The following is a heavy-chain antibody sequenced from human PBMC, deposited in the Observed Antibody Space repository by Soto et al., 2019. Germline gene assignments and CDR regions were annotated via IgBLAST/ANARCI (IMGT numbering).Heavy chain of an antibody. V-gene: IGHV1-3*01. J-gene: IGHJ4*02. CDR1: GYTFTAYA. CDR2: INAGNGNT. CDR3: ASAVAVPADFDS. Sequence: ASVKVSCKASGYTFTAYAMHWVRQAPGQRLEWMGWINAGNGNTKYSQKFQGRVTITRDTSASTAYMELSSLRSEDTAAYYCASAVAVPADFDSWGQGTLVTVSS. D-gene: IGHD6-19*01.